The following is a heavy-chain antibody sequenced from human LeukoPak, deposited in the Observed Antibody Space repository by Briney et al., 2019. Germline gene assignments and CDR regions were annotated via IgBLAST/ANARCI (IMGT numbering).Heavy chain of an antibody. V-gene: IGHV3-15*01. CDR1: GFAFSNAW. CDR2: IKTKTDGGTA. CDR3: STDPYSSSSWHY. Sequence: GGSLRLSRSVSGFAFSNAWMSWVREAPGKGLEWVGRIKTKTDGGTADYAAPVKGRFTLSRDDSKNMLYLQMNSLKSEDTAVYYCSTDPYSSSSWHYWGQGTLVTVSS. D-gene: IGHD6-13*01. J-gene: IGHJ4*02.